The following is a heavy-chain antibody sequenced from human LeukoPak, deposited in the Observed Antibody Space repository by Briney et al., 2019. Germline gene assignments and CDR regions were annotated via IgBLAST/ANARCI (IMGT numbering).Heavy chain of an antibody. CDR2: IKQDGSTK. J-gene: IGHJ4*02. CDR1: GFTFSNYW. Sequence: PGGSLGLSCAASGFTFSNYWMTWIRQAPGKGLEWVANIKQDGSTKYYVDSVKGRFTISRDNAKNSVCLQVNSLTAEDTALYYCARVGYSSSSLDYWGQGTLVTVSS. CDR3: ARVGYSSSSLDY. D-gene: IGHD6-6*01. V-gene: IGHV3-7*04.